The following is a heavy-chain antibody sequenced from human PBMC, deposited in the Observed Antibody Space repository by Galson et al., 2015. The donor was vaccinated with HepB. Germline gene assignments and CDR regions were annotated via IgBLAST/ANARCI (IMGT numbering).Heavy chain of an antibody. CDR3: ARDFNWLDP. J-gene: IGHJ5*02. CDR2: VYPSGRT. CDR1: GGSIGGDVYY. Sequence: TLSLTCSVSGGSIGGDVYYWSWIRQPAGKELEWIGRVYPSGRTKYNPSLESRVTMSVDTSKNQFSLRLTSVTAADTAVYYCARDFNWLDPWGQGTLVTVSS. V-gene: IGHV4-61*02.